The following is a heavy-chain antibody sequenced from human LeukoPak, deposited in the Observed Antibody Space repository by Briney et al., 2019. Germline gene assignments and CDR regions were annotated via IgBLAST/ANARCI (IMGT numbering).Heavy chain of an antibody. CDR1: GFTFSTYA. CDR2: ISDSGGST. CDR3: ARSIRYSQLFED. V-gene: IGHV3-23*01. Sequence: AGGSLRLSCAASGFTFSTYAMSWVRQAPGKGLEWVSAISDSGGSTFYADSVKGRFTISRDNSKNTLYLQMNSLRAEDTAVYYCARSIRYSQLFEDWGQGTLVAVSS. J-gene: IGHJ4*02. D-gene: IGHD3-9*01.